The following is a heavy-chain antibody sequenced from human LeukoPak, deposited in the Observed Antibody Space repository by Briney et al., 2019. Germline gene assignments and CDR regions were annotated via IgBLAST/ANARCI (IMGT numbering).Heavy chain of an antibody. V-gene: IGHV3-74*01. CDR2: VNTDGTSI. CDR3: ARVLGGSGSYSYFDY. D-gene: IGHD3-10*01. CDR1: GFTFSNYW. J-gene: IGHJ4*02. Sequence: PGGSLRLSCEASGFTFSNYWMHWVRQAPGKGPVWVSRVNTDGTSITYADFVEGRFTISGDNAKNSLFLQMNSLRAEDTAVYYCARVLGGSGSYSYFDYWGQGTLVTVSS.